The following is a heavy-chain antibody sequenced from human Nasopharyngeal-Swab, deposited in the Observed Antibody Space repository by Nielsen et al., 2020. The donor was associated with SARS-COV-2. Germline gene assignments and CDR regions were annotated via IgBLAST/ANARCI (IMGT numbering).Heavy chain of an antibody. J-gene: IGHJ5*02. CDR3: ATGPVVAATEWFDP. D-gene: IGHD2-15*01. CDR2: FDPEDGET. Sequence: ARRAQGKGLEWMGGFDPEDGETIYAQKFQGRVTMTEDTSTDTAYMELSSLRSEDTAVYYCATGPVVAATEWFDPWGQGTLVTVSS. V-gene: IGHV1-24*01.